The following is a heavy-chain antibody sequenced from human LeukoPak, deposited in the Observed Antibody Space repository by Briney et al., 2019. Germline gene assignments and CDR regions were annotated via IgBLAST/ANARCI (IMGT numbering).Heavy chain of an antibody. CDR3: ARRLTQYDCFDP. CDR2: TYYRSTWYN. D-gene: IGHD2-2*01. V-gene: IGHV6-1*01. CDR1: GDIVSSNSVT. Sequence: SQTLSLTCAISGDIVSSNSVTWNWIRQSPSRGLEWLGRTYYRSTWYNDYAVSVRGRITVNPDTSKNQFSLHLNSVTPEDTAVYYCARRLTQYDCFDPWGQGTLVTVSS. J-gene: IGHJ5*02.